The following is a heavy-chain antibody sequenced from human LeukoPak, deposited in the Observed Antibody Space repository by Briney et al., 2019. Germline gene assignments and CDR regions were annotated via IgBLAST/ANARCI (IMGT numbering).Heavy chain of an antibody. CDR1: GGSFSGYY. J-gene: IGHJ4*02. Sequence: SETLSLACAVYGGSFSGYYWSWIRQPPGKGLEWIGEINHSGSTNYNPSLKSRVTISVDTSKNQFSLKLSSVTAADTAVYYCARELSGHHYFDYWGQGTLVTVSS. D-gene: IGHD6-19*01. V-gene: IGHV4-34*01. CDR2: INHSGST. CDR3: ARELSGHHYFDY.